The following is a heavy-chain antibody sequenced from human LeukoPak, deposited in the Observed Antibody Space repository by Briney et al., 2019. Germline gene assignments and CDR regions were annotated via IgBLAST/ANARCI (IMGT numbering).Heavy chain of an antibody. CDR3: ARDRGKDYFGD. V-gene: IGHV3-30*02. CDR2: VRNDGFDT. J-gene: IGHJ4*02. CDR1: GLTFTNHG. Sequence: PGGSLRLSCVTSGLTFTNHGFHWLRQSAGRGLEWVAFVRNDGFDTYHSNSVKGRFSISRDDSRNTVYLQMNSLRAEDTALYYCARDRGKDYFGDWGQGTQVTVSS. D-gene: IGHD4-23*01.